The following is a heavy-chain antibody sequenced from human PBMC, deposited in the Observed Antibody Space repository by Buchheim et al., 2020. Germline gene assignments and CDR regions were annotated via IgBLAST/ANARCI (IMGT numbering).Heavy chain of an antibody. J-gene: IGHJ6*03. CDR3: ARQPYTAMVPHYMVV. D-gene: IGHD5-18*01. CDR2: IYYSGST. V-gene: IGHV4-39*01. CDR1: GGSISSSSHY. Sequence: QLQLQESGPGLVKPSETLSLTCTVSGGSISSSSHYWGWIRQPPGKGLEWIGSIYYSGSTYYNPSLKSRVTISVDTSKNQFSLKLSSVTAADTAVYYCARQPYTAMVPHYMVVWGRGTT.